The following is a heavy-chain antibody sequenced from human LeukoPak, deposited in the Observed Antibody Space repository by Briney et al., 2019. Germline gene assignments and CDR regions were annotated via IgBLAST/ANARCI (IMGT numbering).Heavy chain of an antibody. CDR1: GFTFSSYS. CDR3: ASSGSYRFDY. Sequence: GGSLRLSCAASGFTFSSYSMNWVRQAPGKGLEWVSHITASGTAMFYADSVKGRFTISRDNAKDSLYLQMNSLGDEDTAVYYCASSGSYRFDYWGQGTLVTVSS. D-gene: IGHD1-26*01. V-gene: IGHV3-48*02. CDR2: ITASGTAM. J-gene: IGHJ4*02.